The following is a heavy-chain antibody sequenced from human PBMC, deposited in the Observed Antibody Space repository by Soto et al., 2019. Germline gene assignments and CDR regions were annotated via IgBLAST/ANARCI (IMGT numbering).Heavy chain of an antibody. D-gene: IGHD1-7*01. V-gene: IGHV3-23*01. Sequence: GGSLRLSCAASGFTFSSYAMSWVRQAPGKGLEWVSAISGSGGSTYYADSVKGRFTISRDNSKNTLDLQMNSLRAEDTAVYYCAKDGSRGGGHGQLELLIGFDYWGQGTLVTVSS. CDR2: ISGSGGST. J-gene: IGHJ4*02. CDR3: AKDGSRGGGHGQLELLIGFDY. CDR1: GFTFSSYA.